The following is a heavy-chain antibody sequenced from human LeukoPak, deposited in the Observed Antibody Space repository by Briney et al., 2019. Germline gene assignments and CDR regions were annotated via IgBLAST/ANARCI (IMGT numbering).Heavy chain of an antibody. CDR2: SKYRGNT. CDR3: ARHYDDYVIALDV. CDR1: GDSITSFH. J-gene: IGHJ6*02. D-gene: IGHD4-17*01. V-gene: IGHV4-59*08. Sequence: SETLSLTCTVSGDSITSFHWSWIRQPPGKGLEWIVYSKYRGNTNYNPSLISRVTTSVDTSKNQFSLHLNSVTAADTAVYYCARHYDDYVIALDVWGQGTAVTVSS.